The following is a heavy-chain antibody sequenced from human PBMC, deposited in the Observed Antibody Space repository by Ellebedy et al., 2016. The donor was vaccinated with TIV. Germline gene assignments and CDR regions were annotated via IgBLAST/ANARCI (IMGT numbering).Heavy chain of an antibody. V-gene: IGHV1-2*04. D-gene: IGHD6-19*01. CDR1: GYTFTGYY. CDR3: VRAGYSAGIAVAGKFGY. CDR2: INPNSGGT. Sequence: ASVKVSCKASGYTFTGYYMHWVRQAPGQGLEWMGWINPNSGGTNYAQKFQGWVTITRDTSASTAYMELSSLRSDDTAVYYCVRAGYSAGIAVAGKFGYWGQGTLVTVSS. J-gene: IGHJ4*02.